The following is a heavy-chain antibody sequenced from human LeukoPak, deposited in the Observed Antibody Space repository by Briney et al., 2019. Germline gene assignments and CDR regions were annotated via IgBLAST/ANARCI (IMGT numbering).Heavy chain of an antibody. CDR3: ARDPPYYYDSSGYWGGSAFDI. V-gene: IGHV3-21*01. CDR1: GFTFSSYS. CDR2: ISSSSSYI. J-gene: IGHJ3*02. Sequence: PGGSLRLSCAASGFTFSSYSMNWVRQAPGKGLEWVSSISSSSSYIYYADSVKGRFTISRDNAKNSLYLQMNSLRAEDTAVYYCARDPPYYYDSSGYWGGSAFDIWGQGTMVTVSS. D-gene: IGHD3-22*01.